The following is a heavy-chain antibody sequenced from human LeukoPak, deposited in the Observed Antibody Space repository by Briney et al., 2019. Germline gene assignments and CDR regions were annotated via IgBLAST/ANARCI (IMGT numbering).Heavy chain of an antibody. CDR1: GDSVSSNSAA. CDR3: ARGSITMVRGVITSYYYYMDV. J-gene: IGHJ6*03. D-gene: IGHD3-10*01. V-gene: IGHV6-1*01. CDR2: TYYRSKWYN. Sequence: SQTLSLTCAISGDSVSSNSAAWNWIRQSPSRGLEWLGRTYYRSKWYNDYAVSVKSRITINPDTSKNQFSLQLNSVTPEDTAVYYCARGSITMVRGVITSYYYYMDVWGKGTTVTVSS.